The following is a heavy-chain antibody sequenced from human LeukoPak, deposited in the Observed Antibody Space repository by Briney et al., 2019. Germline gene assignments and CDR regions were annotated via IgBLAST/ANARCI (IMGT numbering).Heavy chain of an antibody. V-gene: IGHV1-69*04. CDR1: GGTFSSYA. D-gene: IGHD3-22*01. J-gene: IGHJ3*02. CDR3: ARDPREDYYDSSGAFDI. Sequence: SVKVSCKASGGTFSSYAISWVRQAPGQGLEWMGRITPIFGIANYAQKFQGRVTITADKSTSTAYMELSSLRSEDTAVYYCARDPREDYYDSSGAFDIWGQGTMVTVSS. CDR2: ITPIFGIA.